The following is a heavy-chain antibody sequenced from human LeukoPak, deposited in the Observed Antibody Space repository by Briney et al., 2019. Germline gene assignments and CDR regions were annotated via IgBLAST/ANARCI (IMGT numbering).Heavy chain of an antibody. CDR2: ISAYNGNT. Sequence: ASVKVSCKASGYTFTSYGISWVRQAPGQGLEWMGWISAYNGNTNYAQKLQGRVTMTTDTSTSTAYMELRSLRSDDTAVYYCARDYDFWSGYLNFDYWGQGTLVTVSS. CDR1: GYTFTSYG. D-gene: IGHD3-3*01. J-gene: IGHJ4*02. V-gene: IGHV1-18*01. CDR3: ARDYDFWSGYLNFDY.